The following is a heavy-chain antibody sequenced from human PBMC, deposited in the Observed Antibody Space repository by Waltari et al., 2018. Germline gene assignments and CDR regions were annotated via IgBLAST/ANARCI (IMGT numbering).Heavy chain of an antibody. CDR3: ARGLGSSRVTYYYYGMDV. J-gene: IGHJ6*02. D-gene: IGHD6-13*01. CDR1: GYSFTNSW. Sequence: EVQLVQSGAEVKKPGESLRISCKGSGYSFTNSWIGWVRQMPGKDLEWMGTIYGGDSDTRYSPSFEGQVTIAFDKSLSTAYLQWSSLKASDTAIYYCARGLGSSRVTYYYYGMDVWGQGTTVTVSS. CDR2: IYGGDSDT. V-gene: IGHV5-51*01.